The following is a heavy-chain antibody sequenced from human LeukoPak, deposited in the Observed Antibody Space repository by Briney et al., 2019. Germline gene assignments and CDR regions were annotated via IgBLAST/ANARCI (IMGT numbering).Heavy chain of an antibody. V-gene: IGHV3-43D*03. CDR1: GFTFDDYA. D-gene: IGHD6-19*01. CDR3: AKASRGYSSGWLDY. CDR2: ISWDGGST. J-gene: IGHJ4*02. Sequence: GGSLRLSCAASGFTFDDYAMHWVRQAPGKGLEWVSLISWDGGSTHYADSVKGRFTISRDNSKKSLYLQMNSLRAEDSALYYCAKASRGYSSGWLDYWGQGTLVTVSS.